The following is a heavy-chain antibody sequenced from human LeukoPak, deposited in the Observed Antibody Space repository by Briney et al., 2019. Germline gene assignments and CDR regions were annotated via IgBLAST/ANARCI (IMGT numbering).Heavy chain of an antibody. CDR1: GGSFSGYY. V-gene: IGHV4-34*01. CDR2: INHSGST. Sequence: SETLSLTCAVYGGSFSGYYWSWIRQPPGKGLEWIGEINHSGSTNYNPSLKSRVTISVDTSRNQFSLKLSSVTAADTAVYYCARATVTTYRRRSKYYFDYWGQGTLVTVSS. D-gene: IGHD4-17*01. J-gene: IGHJ4*02. CDR3: ARATVTTYRRRSKYYFDY.